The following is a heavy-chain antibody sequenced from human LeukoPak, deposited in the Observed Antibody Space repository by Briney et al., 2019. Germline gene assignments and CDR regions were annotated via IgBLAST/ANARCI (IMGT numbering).Heavy chain of an antibody. J-gene: IGHJ4*02. CDR1: GLTFSSYG. CDR3: ARDRAAADLDY. CDR2: IWYDGSNK. V-gene: IGHV3-33*01. D-gene: IGHD6-13*01. Sequence: GRSLRLSCAASGLTFSSYGMHWVRQAPGKGLEWVAVIWYDGSNKFYADSVKGRFTISRDNSKNTLYLQMNSLRAEDTAVYYCARDRAAADLDYWGQGTLVTVSS.